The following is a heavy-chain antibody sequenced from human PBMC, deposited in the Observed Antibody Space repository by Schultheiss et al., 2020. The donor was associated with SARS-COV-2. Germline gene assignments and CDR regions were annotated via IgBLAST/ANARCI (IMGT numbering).Heavy chain of an antibody. J-gene: IGHJ4*02. CDR3: AREGYSYEIDY. CDR2: ISSSGNTI. CDR1: GFTFSSYE. V-gene: IGHV3-48*03. D-gene: IGHD5-18*01. Sequence: GGSLRLSCAASGFTFSSYEMNWVRQAPGKGLEWVSYISSSGNTIYYADSVKGRFTISRDNAKNSLFLQMNSLRAEDTAVYYCAREGYSYEIDYWGQGTLVTVSS.